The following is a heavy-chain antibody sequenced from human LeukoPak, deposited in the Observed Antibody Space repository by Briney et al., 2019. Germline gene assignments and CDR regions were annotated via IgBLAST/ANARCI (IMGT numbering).Heavy chain of an antibody. D-gene: IGHD6-13*01. CDR1: GGSISRDH. CDR2: IYYSGST. V-gene: IGHV4-59*01. Sequence: SETLSLTCTVSGGSISRDHWSWIRQPPGKGLQWIGYIYYSGSTNYNPSLKSRVTISIDTSKNQFSLKVSSVTAADTAVYYCARTFSSSWLDYWGQGTLVTVSS. J-gene: IGHJ4*02. CDR3: ARTFSSSWLDY.